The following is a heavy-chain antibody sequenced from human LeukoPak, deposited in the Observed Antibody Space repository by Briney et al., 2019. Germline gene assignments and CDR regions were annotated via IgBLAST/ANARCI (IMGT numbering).Heavy chain of an antibody. CDR2: ISYDGSNK. V-gene: IGHV3-30-3*01. Sequence: GGSLRLSCAASGFTFSSYAMHWVRQAPGKGLEGVAVISYDGSNKYYADSVKGRFTISRDNSKNTLYLQMNSLRAEDTAVYYCARDRVVVVAAYYYYYGMDVWGQGTTVTVSS. D-gene: IGHD2-15*01. J-gene: IGHJ6*02. CDR3: ARDRVVVVAAYYYYYGMDV. CDR1: GFTFSSYA.